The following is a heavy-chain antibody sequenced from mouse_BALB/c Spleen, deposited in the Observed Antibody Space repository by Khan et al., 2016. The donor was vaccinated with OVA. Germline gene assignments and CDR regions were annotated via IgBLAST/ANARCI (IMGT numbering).Heavy chain of an antibody. Sequence: QVQLKESGPELVKPGASVKMSCKASGYTFTDYVINWVRQGTGQGLEWIGQIYPGNNSTYYNEKFKDRATLTADKSSNTVPMHLSSLTSEDSAVYFCSRSGYGSLVYWGQGTTLTVSS. J-gene: IGHJ2*01. V-gene: IGHV1-77*01. D-gene: IGHD1-1*01. CDR2: IYPGNNST. CDR1: GYTFTDYV. CDR3: SRSGYGSLVY.